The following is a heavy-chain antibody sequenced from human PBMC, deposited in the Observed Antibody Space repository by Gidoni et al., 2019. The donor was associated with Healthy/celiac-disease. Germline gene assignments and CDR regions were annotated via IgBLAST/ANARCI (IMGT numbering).Heavy chain of an antibody. Sequence: LVTPFHTLSPTCPVSGGSISSRGYSWSWIRQPPGTGLEWIGYIYHSGSTYYNPSLKSRVTIAVDRSKNQFSLKLSSVTAADTAVYYGARDFGAFDIWGQGTMVTVSS. CDR2: IYHSGST. D-gene: IGHD3-3*01. J-gene: IGHJ3*02. V-gene: IGHV4-30-2*01. CDR3: ARDFGAFDI. CDR1: GGSISSRGYS.